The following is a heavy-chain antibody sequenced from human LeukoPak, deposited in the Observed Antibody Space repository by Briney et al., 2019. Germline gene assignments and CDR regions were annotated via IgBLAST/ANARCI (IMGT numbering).Heavy chain of an antibody. CDR2: TRYKANSYTT. CDR1: GFTFSDHY. CDR3: ARSYSSGITRDFGAFDI. V-gene: IGHV3-72*01. D-gene: IGHD3-22*01. J-gene: IGHJ3*02. Sequence: GGSLRLSCAASGFTFSDHYMDWVRQAPGKGLEGVGRTRYKANSYTTEYDATVKGRFTISIDDSKNSLYLQMNSLKTEDTAVYYCARSYSSGITRDFGAFDIWGQGTMVTVSS.